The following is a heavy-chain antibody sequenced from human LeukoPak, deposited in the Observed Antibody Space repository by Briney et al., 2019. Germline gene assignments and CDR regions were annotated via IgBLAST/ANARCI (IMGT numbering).Heavy chain of an antibody. CDR2: ISYSGNT. Sequence: SETLSLTCTVSGDSMSSSHYCWGWIRQPPGKGLEWIGTISYSGNTYYDPSLKSRLTISVDTSENRFSLRLSSVTAADTAVYYCARGRVWFGFFDLWGRGTLLTVSA. CDR3: ARGRVWFGFFDL. CDR1: GDSMSSSHYC. D-gene: IGHD3-10*01. V-gene: IGHV4-39*02. J-gene: IGHJ2*01.